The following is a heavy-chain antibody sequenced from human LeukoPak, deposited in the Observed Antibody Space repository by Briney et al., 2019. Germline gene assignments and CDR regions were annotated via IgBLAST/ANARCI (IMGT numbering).Heavy chain of an antibody. CDR1: RSTFSSHE. CDR2: ISSSGRTI. Sequence: GGSLRLSCAASRSTFSSHEMNWVRQAPGKGLEWVSYISSSGRTIYYADSVKGRFTISRDNAKNSLYLQMNSLRAEDTAVYYCARDRRGYSYEVSGFDCWGQGTLGPVSS. V-gene: IGHV3-48*03. CDR3: ARDRRGYSYEVSGFDC. J-gene: IGHJ4*02. D-gene: IGHD5-18*01.